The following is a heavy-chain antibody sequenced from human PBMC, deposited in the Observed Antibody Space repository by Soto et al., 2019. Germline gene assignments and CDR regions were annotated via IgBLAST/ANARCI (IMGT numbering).Heavy chain of an antibody. J-gene: IGHJ4*02. D-gene: IGHD5-18*01. Sequence: QVQLQQWGAGLLKPSETLSLTCAVYGGSFSGYYWSWIRQPPGKGLEWIGEINHSGSTNYNPSLKSRVTISVDTSKNQFSLKLSSVPAADTAVYYCARSRSKGRGYSYGRLFDYWGQGTLVTVSS. CDR3: ARSRSKGRGYSYGRLFDY. V-gene: IGHV4-34*01. CDR2: INHSGST. CDR1: GGSFSGYY.